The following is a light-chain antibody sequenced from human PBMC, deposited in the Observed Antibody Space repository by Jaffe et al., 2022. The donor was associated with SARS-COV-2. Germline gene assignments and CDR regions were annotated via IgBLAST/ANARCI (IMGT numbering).Light chain of an antibody. V-gene: IGKV3-11*01. CDR3: QQRSNWPLT. CDR1: QNIRSY. CDR2: DAS. J-gene: IGKJ4*01. Sequence: EIVLTQSPATLSLSPGERAILSCRASQNIRSYLAWFQQKPGQAPRLLIYDASNRATGIPARFSGSGSGTDFTLTINSLEPEDFAVYYCQQRSNWPLTFGGGTKVEIK.